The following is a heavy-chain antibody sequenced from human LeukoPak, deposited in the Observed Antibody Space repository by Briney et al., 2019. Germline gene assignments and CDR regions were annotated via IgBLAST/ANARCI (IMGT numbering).Heavy chain of an antibody. CDR3: VRGGYRGFDYEY. Sequence: AGGSLRLSCVASGFTFSSYWMHWVRQDPRKGLVWVSRINGDGRNINYADSVRGRFTISRDNAKNTLYLQMNTLRVEDTAVYYCVRGGYRGFDYEYWGQGTLVTVSS. J-gene: IGHJ4*02. CDR1: GFTFSSYW. D-gene: IGHD5-12*01. V-gene: IGHV3-74*01. CDR2: INGDGRNI.